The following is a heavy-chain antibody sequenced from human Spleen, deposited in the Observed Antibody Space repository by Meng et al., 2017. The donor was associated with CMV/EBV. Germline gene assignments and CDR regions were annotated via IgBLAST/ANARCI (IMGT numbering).Heavy chain of an antibody. CDR3: ATKRRY. CDR1: GFTFSNYS. CDR2: ISRYSSTI. V-gene: IGHV3-48*04. J-gene: IGHJ4*02. Sequence: SCAASGFTFSNYSMTWVRQAPGKGLEWLSYISRYSSTIYYADSVKGRFTISRDNAKNSLYLQMTSLRAGDTAVYYCATKRRYWGQGTLVTVSS.